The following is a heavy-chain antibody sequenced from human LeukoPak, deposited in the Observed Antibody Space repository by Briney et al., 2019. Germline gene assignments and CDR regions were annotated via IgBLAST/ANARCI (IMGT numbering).Heavy chain of an antibody. Sequence: RGSLRLPYAASGFIFRNYDMHWVRQAPGKGLEWVAYVRYDGSNKYYAESVKGRFTISRDDSRNTLYLQMNSLRAEDTAVYYCAKDRGAARSTHFDYWGQGTLVTVSS. D-gene: IGHD3-10*01. CDR3: AKDRGAARSTHFDY. J-gene: IGHJ4*02. V-gene: IGHV3-30*02. CDR2: VRYDGSNK. CDR1: GFIFRNYD.